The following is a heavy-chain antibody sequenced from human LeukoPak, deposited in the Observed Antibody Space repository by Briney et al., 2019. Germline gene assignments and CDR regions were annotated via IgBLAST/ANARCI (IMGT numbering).Heavy chain of an antibody. D-gene: IGHD3-22*01. Sequence: ASVKVSCKVSGYSLTELSMHWVRQAPGKGLEWMGGFDPEDGETIYAQKFQGRVTMTEDTSTDTAYMELSSLRSEDTAVYYCATGGDYYDSSGYYRYWGQGTLVTVSS. J-gene: IGHJ4*02. V-gene: IGHV1-24*01. CDR1: GYSLTELS. CDR2: FDPEDGET. CDR3: ATGGDYYDSSGYYRY.